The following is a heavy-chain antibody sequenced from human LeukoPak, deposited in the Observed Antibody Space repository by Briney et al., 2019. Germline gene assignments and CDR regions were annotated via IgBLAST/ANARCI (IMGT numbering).Heavy chain of an antibody. CDR3: ASFITVAGKELDY. CDR2: IIPILGIA. J-gene: IGHJ4*02. V-gene: IGHV1-69*02. D-gene: IGHD6-19*01. Sequence: ASVKVSCKASGGTFSSYTISWVRQAPGQGLEWMGRIIPILGIANYAQKFQGRVTITADKSTSTAYMELSSLRSEDTAVYYCASFITVAGKELDYWGQGTLVTVSS. CDR1: GGTFSSYT.